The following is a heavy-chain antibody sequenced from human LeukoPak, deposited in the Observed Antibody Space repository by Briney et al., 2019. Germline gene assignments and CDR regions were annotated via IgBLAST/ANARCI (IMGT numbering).Heavy chain of an antibody. J-gene: IGHJ2*01. V-gene: IGHV3-53*01. Sequence: GGSLRLSCAASGFTVSSNYMSWVRQAPGKGLEWVSVIYSGGSTYYADSVKGRFTISRDNSKNTLYLQMNSLRAEDTAVYYCAREGLTGSYWYFDLWGRGTLVTVSS. D-gene: IGHD7-27*01. CDR1: GFTVSSNY. CDR3: AREGLTGSYWYFDL. CDR2: IYSGGST.